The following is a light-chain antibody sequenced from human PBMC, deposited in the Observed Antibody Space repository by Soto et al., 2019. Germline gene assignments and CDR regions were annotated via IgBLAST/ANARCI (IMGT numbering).Light chain of an antibody. J-gene: IGKJ5*01. CDR1: QSVSSY. Sequence: EIVLTQSPATLSLSPGERATLSCRASQSVSSYLAWYQQKPGQAPRLLIYDASNRASGVPARFSGSGSETDFTLTISSLEPEDFAVYYCQHRMNWPLPFGQGTRLEIK. V-gene: IGKV3-11*01. CDR2: DAS. CDR3: QHRMNWPLP.